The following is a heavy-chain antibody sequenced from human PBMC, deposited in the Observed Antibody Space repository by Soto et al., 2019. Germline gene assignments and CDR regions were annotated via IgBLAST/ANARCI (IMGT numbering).Heavy chain of an antibody. Sequence: QVQLVESGGGVVQPGRSLRLSCAPSRFTFSNYAMQWVRQAPGKGLEWVAVISYDGSNKYYADSVKGRFTISRDNSKNTLYLQMNSLRAEDTAVYFCARDKRDLRFLEWSYYFDYWGQGTLVTVSS. CDR2: ISYDGSNK. D-gene: IGHD3-3*01. CDR3: ARDKRDLRFLEWSYYFDY. V-gene: IGHV3-30-3*01. J-gene: IGHJ4*02. CDR1: RFTFSNYA.